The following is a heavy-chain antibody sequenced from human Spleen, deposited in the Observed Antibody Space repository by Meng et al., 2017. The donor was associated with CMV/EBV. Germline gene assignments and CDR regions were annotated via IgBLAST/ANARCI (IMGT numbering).Heavy chain of an antibody. D-gene: IGHD3-10*01. J-gene: IGHJ5*02. CDR1: YLFTSYD. V-gene: IGHV1-8*01. CDR3: ARTQSYYGSGTYNWLDP. CDR2: MNPNSGQT. Sequence: YLFTSYDIHWVREGTGQGLEWMGWMNPNSGQTGYAKKFQGRVSFTRNTSMRTAYMELSSLRSEDTAVYFCARTQSYYGSGTYNWLDPWGQGTLVTVSS.